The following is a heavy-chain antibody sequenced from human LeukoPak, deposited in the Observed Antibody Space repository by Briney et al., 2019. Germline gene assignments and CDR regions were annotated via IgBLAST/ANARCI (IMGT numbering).Heavy chain of an antibody. CDR3: ARAEVYYFDY. Sequence: SQTLSLTCTVSGGSISSGSYYWSWIRQPAGKGLEWIGRIYTSGSTNYNPSLKSRVTISVDTSKNQFSLKLSSVTAADTAVYYCARAEVYYFDYRGQGTLVTVSS. CDR1: GGSISSGSYY. D-gene: IGHD2-8*01. J-gene: IGHJ4*02. V-gene: IGHV4-61*02. CDR2: IYTSGST.